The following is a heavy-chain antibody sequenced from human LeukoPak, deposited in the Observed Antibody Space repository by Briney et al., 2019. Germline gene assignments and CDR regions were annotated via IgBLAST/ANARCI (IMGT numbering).Heavy chain of an antibody. V-gene: IGHV3-23*01. Sequence: AGGSLRLSCAASGFTFSSYAMSWVRQAPGKGLEWVSAISGSGGSTYYADSVKGRFTISRDNSKNTLYLQMNSPRAEDTAVYYCARATFYSSSWTIDYWGQGTLVTVSS. J-gene: IGHJ4*02. CDR3: ARATFYSSSWTIDY. D-gene: IGHD6-13*01. CDR1: GFTFSSYA. CDR2: ISGSGGST.